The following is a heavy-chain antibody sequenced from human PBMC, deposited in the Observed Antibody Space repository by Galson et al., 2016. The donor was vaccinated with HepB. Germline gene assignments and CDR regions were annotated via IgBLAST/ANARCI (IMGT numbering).Heavy chain of an antibody. CDR1: GFTLSNYD. Sequence: SLRLSCAASGFTLSNYDMHWVRQATGKGLEWVAAIGTAGDTYYLDPVAGRFTIPRENAKNSLYIEMNSLRAGDTAVYYCARGTLSRFMFYYYGMDVWGQGTTVTVSS. CDR3: ARGTLSRFMFYYYGMDV. V-gene: IGHV3-13*01. J-gene: IGHJ6*02. D-gene: IGHD3-10*02. CDR2: IGTAGDT.